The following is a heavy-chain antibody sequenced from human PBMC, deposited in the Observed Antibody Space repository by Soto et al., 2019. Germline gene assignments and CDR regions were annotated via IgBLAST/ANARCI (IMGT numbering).Heavy chain of an antibody. CDR3: ARYMYGQGFQA. CDR1: GDIFTNFD. Sequence: QVQLVQPGAEVRKTGASVKVSCKASGDIFTNFDFNWVRQATGQGLEWIGWMRANSGDTGHDQKFQGRVRMTRDTSMSTAYMELISLRAEDTAVYYCARYMYGQGFQAWGQGPLVFVSS. CDR2: MRANSGDT. J-gene: IGHJ5*02. D-gene: IGHD2-8*01. V-gene: IGHV1-8*01.